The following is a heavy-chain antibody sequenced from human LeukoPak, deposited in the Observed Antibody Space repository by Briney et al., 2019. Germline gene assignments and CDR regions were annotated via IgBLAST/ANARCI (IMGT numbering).Heavy chain of an antibody. V-gene: IGHV3-23*01. Sequence: GGSLRLSCVASGFTFSSYAMSWVRQAPGKGLEWVSAISGSGGSTYYADSVKGRFTISRDNSKNTLYLQMNSLRAEDTAVYYCAKQTSSSWYIFDYWGQGTLVTVSS. CDR1: GFTFSSYA. CDR3: AKQTSSSWYIFDY. D-gene: IGHD6-13*01. J-gene: IGHJ4*02. CDR2: ISGSGGST.